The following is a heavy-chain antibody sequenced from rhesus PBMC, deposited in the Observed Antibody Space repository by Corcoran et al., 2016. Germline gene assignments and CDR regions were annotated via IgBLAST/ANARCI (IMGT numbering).Heavy chain of an antibody. CDR1: GGSISSSNC. CDR3: ARVSPIYSNYEGNRCDV. V-gene: IGHV4S19*01. CDR2: ISGSSGSP. D-gene: IGHD4-23*01. Sequence: QVQLQESGPGLVKPSETLSLTCAVSGGSISSSNCWSWIRQPPGKGLEWIGYISGSSGSPYYNPALKSRVTISKDTSQNQFSLTLSAVTAADTAVYYCARVSPIYSNYEGNRCDVWGPGVLVTVSS. J-gene: IGHJ5-1*01.